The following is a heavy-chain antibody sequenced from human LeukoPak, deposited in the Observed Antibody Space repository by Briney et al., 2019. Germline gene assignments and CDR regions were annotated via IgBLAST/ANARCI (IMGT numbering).Heavy chain of an antibody. CDR2: ISAYNGNT. D-gene: IGHD1-26*01. CDR1: GYTFTNYG. CDR3: ARGGALGDAGASDI. Sequence: GASVKVSCKASGYTFTNYGITWVRQAPGHGFEWMGWISAYNGNTNYRQKLPGRVTMTTDTSTRTTYMGLGRLRTDDPAVTLRARGGALGDAGASDIWGQGTMVSVCS. J-gene: IGHJ3*02. V-gene: IGHV1-18*01.